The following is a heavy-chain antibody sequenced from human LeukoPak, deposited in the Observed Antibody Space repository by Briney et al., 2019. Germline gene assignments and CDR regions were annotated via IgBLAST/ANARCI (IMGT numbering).Heavy chain of an antibody. J-gene: IGHJ4*02. Sequence: PGGSLRLSCAASGFTFSSYSMNWVRQAPGKGLEWVSSISSSSSYIYYADSVKGRFTISRDNAKNSLYLQMNSLRAEDTAVYFCARLFGYCSTTSCYNSLDYWGQGTLVTVSS. CDR1: GFTFSSYS. CDR3: ARLFGYCSTTSCYNSLDY. V-gene: IGHV3-21*01. CDR2: ISSSSSYI. D-gene: IGHD2-2*02.